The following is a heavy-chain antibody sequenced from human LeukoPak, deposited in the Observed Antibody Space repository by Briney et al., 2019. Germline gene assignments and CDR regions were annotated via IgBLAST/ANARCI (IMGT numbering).Heavy chain of an antibody. CDR2: IYHSGNT. D-gene: IGHD3-22*01. CDR3: ARWGYDSSGYYSFDY. CDR1: GYSISSGYY. J-gene: IGHJ4*02. V-gene: IGHV4-38-2*02. Sequence: PSETLSLTCTVSGYSISSGYYWGWIRQPPGKGLEWIGSIYHSGNTYYNPSLKSRVTISVDTSKKQFSLKLSSVTAADTAVYYCARWGYDSSGYYSFDYWGQGTQVTLSS.